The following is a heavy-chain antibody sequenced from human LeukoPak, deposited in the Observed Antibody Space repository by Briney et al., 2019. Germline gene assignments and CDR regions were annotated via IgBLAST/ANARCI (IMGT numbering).Heavy chain of an antibody. J-gene: IGHJ4*02. Sequence: GGSLRLSCAASGFTFSSFSMNWVRQAPGKGLEWVSYISSTSSHIYYADSVKGRFTVSRDNAKDSLYLQMNSLRDEDTAVYYCARDLISGDYTSDYWGQGALVTVSS. CDR1: GFTFSSFS. D-gene: IGHD4-11*01. CDR3: ARDLISGDYTSDY. CDR2: ISSTSSHI. V-gene: IGHV3-21*05.